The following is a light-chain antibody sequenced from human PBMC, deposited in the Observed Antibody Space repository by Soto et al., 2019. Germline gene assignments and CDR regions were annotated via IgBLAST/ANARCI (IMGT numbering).Light chain of an antibody. CDR1: QGIRND. J-gene: IGKJ4*01. CDR2: AAS. Sequence: AIQMTQSPSSLSASVGDRVTITCRASQGIRNDLGWYQQKPGKAPKLLIYAASSLQSGVPSRFSGSGSGTDFTLTISSLKNEDFATYYCQQLNSYTLTFGGGTKVDI. CDR3: QQLNSYTLT. V-gene: IGKV1-6*01.